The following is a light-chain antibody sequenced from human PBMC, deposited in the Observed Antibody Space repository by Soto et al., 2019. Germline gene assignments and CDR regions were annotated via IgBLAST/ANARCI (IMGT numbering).Light chain of an antibody. Sequence: ELVLTQSPGTLSLSPGERATLSSRASQSVSSSYLAWYQQKPGQAPRLLIFGASNRATGIPDRFSGSGSGTDFSLTISRLEPEDVAVYYCQQDGSSPETFGQGTKVEI. V-gene: IGKV3-20*01. CDR2: GAS. CDR3: QQDGSSPET. J-gene: IGKJ1*01. CDR1: QSVSSSY.